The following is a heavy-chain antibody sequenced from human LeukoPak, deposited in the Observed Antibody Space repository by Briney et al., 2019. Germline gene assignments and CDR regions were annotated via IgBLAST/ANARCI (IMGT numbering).Heavy chain of an antibody. CDR2: ISSSGSTI. J-gene: IGHJ4*02. CDR3: ARMGSYGYYFDY. V-gene: IGHV3-11*01. D-gene: IGHD5-18*01. CDR1: GFTFSGYY. Sequence: GSLRLSCAASGFTFSGYYMSWIRQAPGKGLEWVSYISSSGSTIYYADSVKGRFTISRDNAKNSLYLQMNSLRAEDTAVYYCARMGSYGYYFDYWGQGTLVTVSS.